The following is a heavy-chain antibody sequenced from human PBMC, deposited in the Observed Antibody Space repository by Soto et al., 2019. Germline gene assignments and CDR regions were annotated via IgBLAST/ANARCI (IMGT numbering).Heavy chain of an antibody. Sequence: GGSLRLSCAASGFTFSNAWMNWVRQAPGKGLEWVGRIKSKTDGGTTDYAAPVKGRFTISRDDSKNTLHLQMNSLKTEDTAVYYCTTDPDITGTSMIYWGQGTLVTVSS. V-gene: IGHV3-15*07. CDR3: TTDPDITGTSMIY. J-gene: IGHJ4*02. CDR1: GFTFSNAW. D-gene: IGHD1-7*01. CDR2: IKSKTDGGTT.